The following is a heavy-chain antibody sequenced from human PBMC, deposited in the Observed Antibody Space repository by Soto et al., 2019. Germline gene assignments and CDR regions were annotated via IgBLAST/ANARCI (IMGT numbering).Heavy chain of an antibody. D-gene: IGHD5-18*01. CDR1: GFSLSTSGVG. J-gene: IGHJ4*02. V-gene: IGHV2-5*02. Sequence: QITLKESGPTLVKPTQTLTLTCTFSGFSLSTSGVGVGWIRQPPGKALEWLALIYWDDDKRYSPSLKSRLTITKDTSKNQVVLTMTNMDPVDTATYYCAHGTVYSWVDYWGQGTLVTVSS. CDR2: IYWDDDK. CDR3: AHGTVYSWVDY.